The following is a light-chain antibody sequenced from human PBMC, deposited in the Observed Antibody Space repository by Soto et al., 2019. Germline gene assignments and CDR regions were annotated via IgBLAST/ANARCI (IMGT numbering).Light chain of an antibody. J-gene: IGLJ1*01. V-gene: IGLV1-44*01. CDR2: SNN. Sequence: QSVLTQPPSASGTPGQRVTISCSGSSSNIGSNTVNWYQQLPGTAPKLLIYSNNQRPSGVPDRFSGSKSGTSASLAISGLQSEDEADYYCSAHGGTNPYVFGTGTKLTVL. CDR3: SAHGGTNPYV. CDR1: SSNIGSNT.